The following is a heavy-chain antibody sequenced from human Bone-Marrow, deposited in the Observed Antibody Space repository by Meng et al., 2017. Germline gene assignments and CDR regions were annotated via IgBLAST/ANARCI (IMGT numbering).Heavy chain of an antibody. CDR2: ISYDGSNK. J-gene: IGHJ4*02. CDR1: GFTFSSYA. CDR3: ARNGVTEFFDY. Sequence: GESLKISCAASGFTFSSYAMHWVRQAPGKGLEWVAVISYDGSNKYYADSVKGRFTISRDNSKNTVYLQMNSLRAEDTAVYYCARNGVTEFFDYWGQGTVVTVSS. D-gene: IGHD2-21*02. V-gene: IGHV3-30*04.